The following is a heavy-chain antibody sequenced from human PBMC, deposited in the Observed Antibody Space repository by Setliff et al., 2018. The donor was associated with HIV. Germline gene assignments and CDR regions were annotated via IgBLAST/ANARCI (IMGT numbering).Heavy chain of an antibody. CDR2: IYYSGST. V-gene: IGHV4-31*03. J-gene: IGHJ4*02. CDR3: AGFSYNFWVYRFDH. CDR1: GGSTTSGGYY. D-gene: IGHD3-3*01. Sequence: SETLSLTCSVSGGSTTSGGYYWSWIRQHPGKGLEYIGYIYYSGSTYYNPSLKSRVTMSIDTSTQQFFLNVTSVTAADTAVYYCAGFSYNFWVYRFDHWGQGVLVTVSS.